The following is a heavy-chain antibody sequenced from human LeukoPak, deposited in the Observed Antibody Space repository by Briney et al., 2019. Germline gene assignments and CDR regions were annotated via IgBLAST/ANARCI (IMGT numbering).Heavy chain of an antibody. J-gene: IGHJ5*02. CDR3: AKLTRGYCSSTACPNWFDP. V-gene: IGHV3-15*01. D-gene: IGHD2-2*01. CDR2: IKSNTDGGTT. Sequence: GGSLRLSCEASGFTLSNAWMSWVRQAPGKGLEWVGRIKSNTDGGTTDYAAPVKGRFTISRDDSKNTLYLQMNSLKTEDTAVYYCAKLTRGYCSSTACPNWFDPWGQGTLVTVSS. CDR1: GFTLSNAW.